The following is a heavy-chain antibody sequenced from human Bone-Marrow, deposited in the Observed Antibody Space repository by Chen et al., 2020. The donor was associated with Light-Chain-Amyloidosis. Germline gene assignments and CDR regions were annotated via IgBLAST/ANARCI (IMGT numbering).Heavy chain of an antibody. J-gene: IGHJ4*02. Sequence: EVQLEQSGPEVKKPGESLKISCKGSGYTFPNYWIGWVRQMPGKGLEWMGVIYPDDFDARYSPSFEGQDTISADKSITTAYLQWRSLKASDTAMYYCARRRDGYNFDYWGQGTLVTVSS. CDR2: IYPDDFDA. D-gene: IGHD5-12*01. CDR1: GYTFPNYW. CDR3: ARRRDGYNFDY. V-gene: IGHV5-51*01.